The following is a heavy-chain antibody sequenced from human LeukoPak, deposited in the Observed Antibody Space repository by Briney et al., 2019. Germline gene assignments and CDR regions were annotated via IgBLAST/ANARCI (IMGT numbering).Heavy chain of an antibody. D-gene: IGHD3-10*01. Sequence: PGRTLRLSCAASGFTFSTYGVHWVRQAPGKGLEWVAVIWYDGSIKYYAGSAKGRFTISRDNSKNTLYLQMNSLRAEDTAVYYCARVRGVKAGNYFDYWGQGTLVTVSS. CDR1: GFTFSTYG. CDR2: IWYDGSIK. V-gene: IGHV3-33*01. CDR3: ARVRGVKAGNYFDY. J-gene: IGHJ4*02.